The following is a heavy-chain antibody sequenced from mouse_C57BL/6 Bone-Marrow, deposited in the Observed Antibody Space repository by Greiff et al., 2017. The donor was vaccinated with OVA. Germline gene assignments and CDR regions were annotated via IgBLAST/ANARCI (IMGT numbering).Heavy chain of an antibody. CDR2: ISSGGDYI. CDR3: TREPYGYGFDY. CDR1: GFTFSSYA. D-gene: IGHD2-2*01. Sequence: EVHLVESGEGLVKPGGSLKLSCAASGFTFSSYAMSWVRQTPEKRLEWVAYISSGGDYIYYADTVKGRFTISRDNARNTLYLQMSSLKSEDTAMYYCTREPYGYGFDYWGQGTTLTVSS. J-gene: IGHJ2*01. V-gene: IGHV5-9-1*02.